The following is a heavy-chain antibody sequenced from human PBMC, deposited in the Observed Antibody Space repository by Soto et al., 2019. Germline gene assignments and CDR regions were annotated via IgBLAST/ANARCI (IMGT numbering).Heavy chain of an antibody. CDR2: ISGSGAGT. V-gene: IGHV3-23*01. Sequence: EVQLLESGGGMVQPGGSLRLSCAASGFIFSSYAMSWVRQAPGKGVEWVSAISGSGAGTYYADSVRGRFTISRDKSRNTLYLQMKSLRVEDTAVYYCAKTMTTENTGYWGQGTLVTVSS. CDR3: AKTMTTENTGY. D-gene: IGHD4-17*01. CDR1: GFIFSSYA. J-gene: IGHJ4*02.